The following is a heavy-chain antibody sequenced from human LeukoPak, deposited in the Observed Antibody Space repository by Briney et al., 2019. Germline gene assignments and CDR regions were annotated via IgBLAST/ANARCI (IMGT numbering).Heavy chain of an antibody. CDR1: GFTFSSHA. CDR3: LAQYYRDY. D-gene: IGHD3-10*01. V-gene: IGHV3-15*06. J-gene: IGHJ4*02. Sequence: GGSLRLSCAASGFTFSSHAMSWVRQAPGKGLEWVGHIESRSFGGTTNYAAPVKGRFIISRDDSENTLYLQMSSLKSDDTAVYYCLAQYYRDYWGQGTLVTVSS. CDR2: IESRSFGGTT.